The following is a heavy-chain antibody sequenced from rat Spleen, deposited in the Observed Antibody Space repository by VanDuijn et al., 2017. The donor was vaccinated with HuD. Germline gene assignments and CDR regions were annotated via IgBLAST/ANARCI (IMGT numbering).Heavy chain of an antibody. D-gene: IGHD1-12*01. CDR1: GFTFSDYT. Sequence: EVQLVESGGGLVQPGRSLKLSCAASGFTFSDYTMAWVRQAPTKGLEWVASIKFEDFTPYYGDSVKGRFTISRDIAKSTLYLQMNSLRSEDTATYYCTRGTYYRHWGQGVMVTVSS. J-gene: IGHJ2*01. CDR2: IKFEDFTP. V-gene: IGHV5-22*01. CDR3: TRGTYYRH.